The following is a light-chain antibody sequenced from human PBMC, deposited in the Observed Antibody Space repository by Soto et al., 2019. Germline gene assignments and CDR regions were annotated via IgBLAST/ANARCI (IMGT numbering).Light chain of an antibody. CDR2: DAS. CDR3: QQYNSYSGT. V-gene: IGKV1-5*01. CDR1: QSISSW. J-gene: IGKJ1*01. Sequence: DIQMTQSPSTLSASVGDRVTITCRASQSISSWLAWYQQKPGKAPKLLIYDASSLESGVPSRFSGSGSGTEFNLTISSLQTDDFATYYCQQYNSYSGTFGQGTKVDIK.